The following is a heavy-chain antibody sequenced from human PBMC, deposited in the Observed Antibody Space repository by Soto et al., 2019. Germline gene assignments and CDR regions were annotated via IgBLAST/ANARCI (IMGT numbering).Heavy chain of an antibody. CDR3: AIHQWGYYDTSGYIPLRFLGNFDY. Sequence: ASVKVSCKASGYTFTSYYMHWVRQAPGQGLEWMGIINPSDGSTSYAQNFQGRLTMARDTSTSTVYMELSSLRSEDTAVYYCAIHQWGYYDTSGYIPLRFLGNFDYCWRGNLITLSS. V-gene: IGHV1-46*01. CDR2: INPSDGST. J-gene: IGHJ4*02. CDR1: GYTFTSYY. D-gene: IGHD3-22*01.